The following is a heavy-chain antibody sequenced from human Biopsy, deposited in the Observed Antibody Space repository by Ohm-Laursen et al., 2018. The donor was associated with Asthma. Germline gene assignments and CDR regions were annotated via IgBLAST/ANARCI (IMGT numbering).Heavy chain of an antibody. CDR3: ARKAGSYISRTCYSLDF. CDR1: GGTFNTYV. Sequence: VKISCKSLGGTFNTYVIGWVRQAPGQGLEWMGGINSVFGTTTYPQKFQDRVTITADDSTSTVYMKLSSLRSEDTAVYYCARKAGSYISRTCYSLDFWGQGTLVTVSS. V-gene: IGHV1-69*13. J-gene: IGHJ4*02. D-gene: IGHD2-15*01. CDR2: INSVFGTT.